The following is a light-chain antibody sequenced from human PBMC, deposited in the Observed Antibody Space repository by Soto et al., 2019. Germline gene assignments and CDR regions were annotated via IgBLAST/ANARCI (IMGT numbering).Light chain of an antibody. V-gene: IGKV3-20*01. Sequence: EIVLTKSPATLSLSPGERATLSCRASQRITTYLAWYQQKPGQAPRLLIYGASSRATGIPDRFSGSGSGTDFTLTISRLEPEDFAVYYCQQYDTSPRTFGQGTKVDIK. CDR1: QRITTY. J-gene: IGKJ1*01. CDR3: QQYDTSPRT. CDR2: GAS.